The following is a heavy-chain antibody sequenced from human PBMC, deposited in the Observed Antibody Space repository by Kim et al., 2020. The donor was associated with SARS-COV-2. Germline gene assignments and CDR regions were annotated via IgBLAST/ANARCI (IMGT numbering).Heavy chain of an antibody. CDR2: IYYSVST. Sequence: SETLSLTCTVSGGSISSYYWSWIRQPPGKGLEWIGYIYYSVSTNYNSSLNSRVNISVDTSKNQFSLKLSSVTAADTAVYYIATRAATICGNWFDPWGQGT. J-gene: IGHJ5*02. CDR1: GGSISSYY. D-gene: IGHD5-12*01. V-gene: IGHV4-59*08. CDR3: ATRAATICGNWFDP.